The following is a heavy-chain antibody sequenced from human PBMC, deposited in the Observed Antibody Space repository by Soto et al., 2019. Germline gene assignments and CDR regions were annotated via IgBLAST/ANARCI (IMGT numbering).Heavy chain of an antibody. CDR2: ISGSGGST. Sequence: GGSLSLSCAASGFTFSTYAMSWVRQAPGKGLEWVSIISGSGGSTYYADSVKGRFTISRDNSKNTLYLQMSSLRAEDTAVYYCARTGSILDYWGQGTLVTVSS. D-gene: IGHD2-2*01. CDR1: GFTFSTYA. CDR3: ARTGSILDY. J-gene: IGHJ4*02. V-gene: IGHV3-23*01.